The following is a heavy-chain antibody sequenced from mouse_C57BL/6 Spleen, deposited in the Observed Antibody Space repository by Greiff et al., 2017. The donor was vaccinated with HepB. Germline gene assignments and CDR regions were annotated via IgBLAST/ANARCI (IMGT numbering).Heavy chain of an antibody. CDR1: GYTFTDYY. V-gene: IGHV1-26*01. CDR3: ARRYPLYWYFDV. J-gene: IGHJ1*03. CDR2: INPNNGGT. D-gene: IGHD5-1-1*01. Sequence: VQLQQSGPELVKPGASVKISCKASGYTFTDYYMNWVKQSHGKSLEWIGDINPNNGGTSYNQKFKGKATLTVDKSSSTAYMELRSLTSEDSAVYYCARRYPLYWYFDVWGTGTTVTVSS.